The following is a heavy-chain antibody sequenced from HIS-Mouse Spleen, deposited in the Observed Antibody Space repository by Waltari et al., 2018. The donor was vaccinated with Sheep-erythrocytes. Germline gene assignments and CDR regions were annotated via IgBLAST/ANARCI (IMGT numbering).Heavy chain of an antibody. J-gene: IGHJ4*02. CDR3: ARLYYYDSSGYYFDY. V-gene: IGHV4-39*01. CDR1: GGSISSSSYY. Sequence: QLQLQESGPGLVKPSETLSLTCTVSGGSISSSSYYWGWIRQPPGKGLEWIGSIYYRGRTYYNPSLKRRVTISVDTSKNQFSLKLSSVTAADTAVYYCARLYYYDSSGYYFDYWGQGTLVTVSS. CDR2: IYYRGRT. D-gene: IGHD3-22*01.